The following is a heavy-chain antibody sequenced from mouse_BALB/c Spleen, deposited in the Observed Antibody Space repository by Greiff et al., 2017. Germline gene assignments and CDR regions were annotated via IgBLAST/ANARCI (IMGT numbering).Heavy chain of an antibody. CDR3: ARSGSSYVDY. D-gene: IGHD1-1*01. J-gene: IGHJ2*01. CDR1: GFTFSSYA. V-gene: IGHV5-9-3*01. CDR2: ISSGGSYT. Sequence: EVKLVESGGGLVKPGGSLKLSCAASGFTFSSYAMSWVRQTPEKRLEWVATISSGGSYTYYPDSVKGRFTISRDNAKNTLYLQMSSLRSEDTAMYYCARSGSSYVDYWGQGTTLTVSS.